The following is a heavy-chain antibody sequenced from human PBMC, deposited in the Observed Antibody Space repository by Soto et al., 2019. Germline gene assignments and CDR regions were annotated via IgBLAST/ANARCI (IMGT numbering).Heavy chain of an antibody. V-gene: IGHV1-8*02. D-gene: IGHD6-13*01. CDR1: GYYFTAYD. CDR2: MNPINGAT. Sequence: GASVKVSCKASGYYFTAYDINWVRQASGQGLEWMGWMNPINGATGSARRFQGRVSMTRNTATATAYLELTSLRSDDSAVYYCGRGPSPRAPAGGTPYYYAMDVWGQGTTVTVSS. CDR3: GRGPSPRAPAGGTPYYYAMDV. J-gene: IGHJ6*02.